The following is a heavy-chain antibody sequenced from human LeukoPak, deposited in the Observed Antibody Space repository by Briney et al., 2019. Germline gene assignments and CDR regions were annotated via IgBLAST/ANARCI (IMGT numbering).Heavy chain of an antibody. V-gene: IGHV6-1*01. Sequence: SQTLSLTCAISGDSVSSNRAAWNWFRQSPWRGLEWLGRTYYTCKWYNDYAVSVKSRITVNPDTSKNQFSLHLNSVTPEDTAVYYCARQGFRRFDPWGQGTLVTVSS. D-gene: IGHD3-3*01. CDR3: ARQGFRRFDP. CDR2: TYYTCKWYN. J-gene: IGHJ5*02. CDR1: GDSVSSNRAA.